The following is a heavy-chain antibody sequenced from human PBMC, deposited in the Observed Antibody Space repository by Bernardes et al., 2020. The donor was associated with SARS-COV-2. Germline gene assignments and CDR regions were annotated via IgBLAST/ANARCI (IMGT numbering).Heavy chain of an antibody. CDR2: ITASTNYI. CDR3: ARILRDNGFGSGYYDL. J-gene: IGHJ2*01. Sequence: SLRPSCAASGFNFRSYAMNWVRQAPGKGLQWVSSITASTNYIQYTDSVEGRFTVSRDNAKNSLYLEMTSLRVEDTAIYYCARILRDNGFGSGYYDLWGRGTLVIVSS. D-gene: IGHD4-17*01. V-gene: IGHV3-21*01. CDR1: GFNFRSYA.